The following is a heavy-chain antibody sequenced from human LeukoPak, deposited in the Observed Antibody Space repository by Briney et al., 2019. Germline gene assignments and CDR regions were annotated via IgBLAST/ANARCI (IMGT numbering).Heavy chain of an antibody. J-gene: IGHJ4*02. CDR1: GFTFSPYS. V-gene: IGHV3-21*01. D-gene: IGHD3-22*01. CDR3: ARDSDYDYYFDY. CDR2: ISSSSSYI. Sequence: PGGSLRLSCAASGFTFSPYSMSWVRQAPGKGLEWVSSISSSSSYIYYADSVKGRFTISRDNAKNSLYLQMNSLRAEDTAVYYCARDSDYDYYFDYWGQGTLVTVSS.